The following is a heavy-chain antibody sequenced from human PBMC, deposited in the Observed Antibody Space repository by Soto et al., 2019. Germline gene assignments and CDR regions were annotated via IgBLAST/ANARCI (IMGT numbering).Heavy chain of an antibody. CDR3: AREGRLTGTDGFDY. CDR2: IIPIFDTT. CDR1: GGTFSPYG. Sequence: SVKGSCKISGGTFSPYGGSWVREAPGQGLEWMGMIIPIFDTTNYAQKFQGRVTITADTSTSTAYMGLSSLRSEDTAVYYCAREGRLTGTDGFDYWGQGTLVTVSS. D-gene: IGHD1-20*01. J-gene: IGHJ4*02. V-gene: IGHV1-69*06.